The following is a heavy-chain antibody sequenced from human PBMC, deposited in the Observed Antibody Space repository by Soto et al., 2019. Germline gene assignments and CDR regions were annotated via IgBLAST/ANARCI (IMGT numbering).Heavy chain of an antibody. Sequence: SETLSLTCTVSGGSISSYYWSWIRQPPGKGLEWIGYIYYSGSTNYNPSLKSRVTISVDTSKNQFSLKLSSVTAADTAVYYCASAPTYGDYVPYYYYYMDVWGKGTTVTVSS. J-gene: IGHJ6*03. V-gene: IGHV4-59*08. CDR2: IYYSGST. CDR1: GGSISSYY. CDR3: ASAPTYGDYVPYYYYYMDV. D-gene: IGHD4-17*01.